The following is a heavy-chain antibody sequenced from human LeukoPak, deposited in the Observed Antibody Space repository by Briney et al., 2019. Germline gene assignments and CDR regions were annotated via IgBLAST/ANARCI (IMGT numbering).Heavy chain of an antibody. CDR2: IHYSGSS. CDR1: GDSISSFY. CDR3: ARKVVITTFDY. D-gene: IGHD3-22*01. J-gene: IGHJ4*02. V-gene: IGHV4-59*12. Sequence: ASETLSLTCSVSGDSISSFYWNWIRQSPGRGLEWIGNIHYSGSSIYNPSLRSRVTMSINTSKNQFSLKLSSVTAADTAVYYCARKVVITTFDYWGQGTLVTVSS.